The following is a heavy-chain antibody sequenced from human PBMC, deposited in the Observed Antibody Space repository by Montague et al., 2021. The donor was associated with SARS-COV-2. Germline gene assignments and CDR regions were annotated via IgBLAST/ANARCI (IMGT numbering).Heavy chain of an antibody. D-gene: IGHD3/OR15-3a*01. Sequence: SLRLSCSASGFTFSSYAMHWVRQAPGKGLEWVAVISYDGSNKYYADSVKGRFTISRDNSKNTLYLQMNSLRSGDTAIYYCARDFNPHGADCWGQGILVAVSS. CDR2: ISYDGSNK. V-gene: IGHV3-30-3*01. CDR3: ARDFNPHGADC. CDR1: GFTFSSYA. J-gene: IGHJ4*02.